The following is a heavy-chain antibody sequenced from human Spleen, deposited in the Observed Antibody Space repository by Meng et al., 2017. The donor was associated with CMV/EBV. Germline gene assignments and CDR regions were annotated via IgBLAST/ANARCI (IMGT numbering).Heavy chain of an antibody. CDR2: VYSGDRT. V-gene: IGHV3-53*01. J-gene: IGHJ4*02. D-gene: IGHD3-16*01. CDR1: EFNVSRDH. Sequence: LSLSCADSEFNVSRDHMTWVRQAPGKGLEWVSVVYSGDRTNYADSVKGRFTISRDNSNNTLYLQMNSLRVEDTAVYYCARWVGGYFDSWGQGTLVTVSS. CDR3: ARWVGGYFDS.